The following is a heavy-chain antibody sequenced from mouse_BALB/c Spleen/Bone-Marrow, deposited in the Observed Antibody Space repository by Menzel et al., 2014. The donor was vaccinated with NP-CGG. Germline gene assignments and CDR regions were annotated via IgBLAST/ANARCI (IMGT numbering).Heavy chain of an antibody. CDR1: GCTFTSYV. V-gene: IGHV1-14*01. CDR3: GRDYYGSTSFAY. CDR2: INPXNDGI. Sequence: VQLQQPGPELVKPGTSVKMSCKASGCTFTSYVMHWVKQKPGQGLEWIGYINPXNDGIKYNEKFKGKATLTSDKSSSTAYMELSSLTSEDSAVYLCGRDYYGSTSFAYWGQGTLVTVSA. J-gene: IGHJ3*01. D-gene: IGHD1-1*01.